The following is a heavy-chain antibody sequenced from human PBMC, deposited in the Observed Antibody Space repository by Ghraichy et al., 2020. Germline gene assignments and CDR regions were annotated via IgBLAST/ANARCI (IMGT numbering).Heavy chain of an antibody. CDR2: VSYDGSDK. J-gene: IGHJ4*02. CDR1: GFIFSSYA. Sequence: GGSLRLSCAASGFIFSSYAMHWVRQAPGKGLEWVAVVSYDGSDKYYADSVKGRFTISRDNSKNTLYLQMNSLRAEDTAVYYCARADIVVVPPFDYWGQGTLVTVSS. D-gene: IGHD2-2*01. V-gene: IGHV3-30*04. CDR3: ARADIVVVPPFDY.